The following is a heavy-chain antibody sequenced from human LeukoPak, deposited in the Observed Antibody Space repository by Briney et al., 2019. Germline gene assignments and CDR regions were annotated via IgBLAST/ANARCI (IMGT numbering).Heavy chain of an antibody. V-gene: IGHV3-9*01. J-gene: IGHJ4*02. CDR3: VKDISGWSYFDY. CDR1: GVIFYQYG. D-gene: IGHD6-19*01. Sequence: PGGSLRLSCEVSGVIFYQYGMHWVRHAPGKGLEWVAGISWNGVTINYGDSVKGRFTISRDNAKSFLYLQMNSLRPEDTALYYCVKDISGWSYFDYWGQGTRVTVSP. CDR2: ISWNGVTI.